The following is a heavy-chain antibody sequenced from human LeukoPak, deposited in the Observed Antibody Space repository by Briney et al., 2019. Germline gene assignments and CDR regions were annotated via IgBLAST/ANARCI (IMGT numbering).Heavy chain of an antibody. CDR3: ARVTRFTQFGELWFDS. CDR1: GGSFSSYY. V-gene: IGHV4-34*01. Sequence: SETLSLTCAVYGGSFSSYYWSWIRQSPGKGLEWIGEITHSRSTNYNPSLKSRVTISLDTSKSQFSLKLTSVTAADPAVYYCARVTRFTQFGELWFDSWGQGTLLTVSS. J-gene: IGHJ5*01. D-gene: IGHD3-10*01. CDR2: ITHSRST.